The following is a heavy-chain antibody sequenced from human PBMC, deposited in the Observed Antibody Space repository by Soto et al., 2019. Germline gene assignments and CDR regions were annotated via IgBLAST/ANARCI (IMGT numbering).Heavy chain of an antibody. D-gene: IGHD3-22*01. CDR2: IIPIFGTA. Sequence: QVQLVQSGAEVKKPGSSVKVSCKASGGTFSSYAISWVRQAPGQGLEWMGGIIPIFGTANYAQKFQGRVTITADESTSTAYMELSSLRSEDTSGYYCARSATPPSYYDSSGDYGYWGQGTLVTVSS. V-gene: IGHV1-69*12. CDR1: GGTFSSYA. J-gene: IGHJ4*02. CDR3: ARSATPPSYYDSSGDYGY.